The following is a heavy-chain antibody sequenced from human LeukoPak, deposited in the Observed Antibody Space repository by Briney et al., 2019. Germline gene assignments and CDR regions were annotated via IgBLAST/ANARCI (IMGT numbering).Heavy chain of an antibody. D-gene: IGHD6-13*01. V-gene: IGHV4-38-2*02. CDR2: IYHSGST. CDR3: ARDIAAAGSGMDV. CDR1: GYSISSGYY. J-gene: IGHJ6*02. Sequence: SETLSLTCTVSGYSISSGYYWGWIWQPPGKGLEWIGSIYHSGSTYYNPSLKSRVTISVDTSKNQFSLKLSSVTAADTAVYYCARDIAAAGSGMDVWGQGTTVTVSS.